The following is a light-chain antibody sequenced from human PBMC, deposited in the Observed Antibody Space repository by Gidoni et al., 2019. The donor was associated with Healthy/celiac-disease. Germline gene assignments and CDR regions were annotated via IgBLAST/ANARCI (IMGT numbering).Light chain of an antibody. J-gene: IGKJ4*01. V-gene: IGKV4-1*01. CDR2: WAS. Sequence: ERATINCKSSQSVLYSSNNKNYLAWYQQKPGQPPKLLIYWASTRESGVPDRFSGSGSGTDFTLTISSLQAEDVAVYYCQQYYSTPRTFXGXTKVEIK. CDR3: QQYYSTPRT. CDR1: QSVLYSSNNKNY.